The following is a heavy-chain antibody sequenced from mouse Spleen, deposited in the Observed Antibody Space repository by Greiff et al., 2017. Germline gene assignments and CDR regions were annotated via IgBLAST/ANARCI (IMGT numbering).Heavy chain of an antibody. V-gene: IGHV5-4*03. J-gene: IGHJ3*01. D-gene: IGHD2-5*01. Sequence: EVKLVESGGGLVKPGGSLKLSCAASGFTFSSYAMSWVRQTPEKRLEWVATISDGGSYTYYPDNVKGRFTISRDNAKNNLYLQMSHLKSEDTAMYYCARAYYSKKEFAYWGQGTLVTVSA. CDR1: GFTFSSYA. CDR3: ARAYYSKKEFAY. CDR2: ISDGGSYT.